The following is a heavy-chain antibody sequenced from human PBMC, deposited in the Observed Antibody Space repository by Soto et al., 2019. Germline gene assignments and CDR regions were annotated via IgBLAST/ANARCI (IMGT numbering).Heavy chain of an antibody. CDR1: GDSVSSNSAA. Sequence: SQTLSLTCAISGDSVSSNSAAWNWIRQSPSRGLEWLGRTYYRSKWYNDYAVSVKSRITINPDTSKNQFSLQLNSVTPEDTAVYYCARANCSGGSCYSHYYYVMDVWGQGTTVTGSS. V-gene: IGHV6-1*01. D-gene: IGHD2-15*01. CDR3: ARANCSGGSCYSHYYYVMDV. CDR2: TYYRSKWYN. J-gene: IGHJ6*02.